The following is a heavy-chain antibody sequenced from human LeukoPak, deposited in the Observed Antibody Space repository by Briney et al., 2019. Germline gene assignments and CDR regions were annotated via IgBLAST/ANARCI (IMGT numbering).Heavy chain of an antibody. D-gene: IGHD3-9*01. CDR1: GYTFTGYY. V-gene: IGHV1-2*02. CDR3: ARDDYDILTGYYKGLDY. CDR2: INPNSGGT. Sequence: ASVKVSCKASGYTFTGYYVHWVRQAPGQGLEWMGWINPNSGGTSYAQKFQGRVTMTRDTSISTAYMELSRLRSDDTAVYYCARDDYDILTGYYKGLDYWGQGTLVTVSS. J-gene: IGHJ4*02.